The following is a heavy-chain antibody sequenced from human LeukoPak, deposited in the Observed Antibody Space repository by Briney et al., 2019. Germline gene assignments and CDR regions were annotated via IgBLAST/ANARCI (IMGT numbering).Heavy chain of an antibody. CDR2: IYYSGST. J-gene: IGHJ4*02. D-gene: IGHD3-10*01. V-gene: IGHV4-39*02. Sequence: PSETLSLTCAVSGGSISSGGYYWGWIRQPPGKGLEWIGSIYYSGSTYYNPSLKSRVTISVDTSKNQFSLKLSSVTAADTAVYYCARDREYSILWFGEQPKYYFDYWGQGTLVTVSS. CDR3: ARDREYSILWFGEQPKYYFDY. CDR1: GGSISSGGYY.